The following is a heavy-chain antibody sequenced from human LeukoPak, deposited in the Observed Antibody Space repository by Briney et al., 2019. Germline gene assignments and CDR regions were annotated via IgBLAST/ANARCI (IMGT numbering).Heavy chain of an antibody. V-gene: IGHV1-69*13. CDR1: GGTFSSYA. J-gene: IGHJ6*02. CDR2: IIPIFGTA. CDR3: ARVRLGYCSSTSCSVRYYYGMDV. Sequence: ASVKVSCKAPGGTFSSYAISWVRQAPGQGLEWMGGIIPIFGTANYAQKFQGRVTITADESTSTAYMELSSLRSEDTAVYYCARVRLGYCSSTSCSVRYYYGMDVWGQGTTVTVSS. D-gene: IGHD2-2*01.